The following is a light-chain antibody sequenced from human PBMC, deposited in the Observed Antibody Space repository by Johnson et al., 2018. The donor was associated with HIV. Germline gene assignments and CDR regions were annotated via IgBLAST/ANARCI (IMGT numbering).Light chain of an antibody. Sequence: QSVLTQPPSVSAAPGQKVTISCSGSNSNIGNNYVSWYQQLPGRAPKLLIYDNNKRPSGIPDRFSGSKSGTSATLGITGLQTGDEADYYCGTWDSSLRVGVFGTVTKVTVL. J-gene: IGLJ1*01. V-gene: IGLV1-51*01. CDR1: NSNIGNNY. CDR3: GTWDSSLRVGV. CDR2: DNN.